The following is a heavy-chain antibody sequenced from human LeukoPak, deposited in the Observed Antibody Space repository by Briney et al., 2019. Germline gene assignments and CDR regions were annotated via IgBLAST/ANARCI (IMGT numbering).Heavy chain of an antibody. Sequence: ASVKVSCKASGYTCTGYYMHWVRQAPGQGLEWMGWINPNSGGTNYAQKFQGRVTMTRDTSISTAYMELSRLRSDDTAVYYCARVGSYGPPYFDYWGQGTLVSVSS. CDR2: INPNSGGT. CDR3: ARVGSYGPPYFDY. CDR1: GYTCTGYY. J-gene: IGHJ4*02. D-gene: IGHD5-18*01. V-gene: IGHV1-2*02.